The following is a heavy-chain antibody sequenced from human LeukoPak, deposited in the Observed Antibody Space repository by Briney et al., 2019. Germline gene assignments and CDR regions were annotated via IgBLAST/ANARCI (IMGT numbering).Heavy chain of an antibody. CDR2: IYYSGST. CDR1: GGSISSYY. V-gene: IGHV4-59*08. J-gene: IGHJ5*02. D-gene: IGHD5-18*01. Sequence: SETLSLTCTVSGGSISSYYWSWIRQPPGKGLEWIGYIYYSGSTNYNPSLKSRVTISVDTSKNQFSLKLSSVTAADTAVYYCAMRRGYSSFDPWGQGTLVTVSS. CDR3: AMRRGYSSFDP.